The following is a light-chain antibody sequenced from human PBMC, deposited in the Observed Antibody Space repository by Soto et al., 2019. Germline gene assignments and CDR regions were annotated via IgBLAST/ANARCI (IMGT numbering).Light chain of an antibody. CDR3: QQYGGSPPT. CDR2: GTS. CDR1: QSVSSNS. Sequence: EIVLTQSPGTLSLSPGESATLSCRASQSVSSNSLAWYRRNPGQPPSLLIYGTSTRATDIPRRFSGSGSGTDFTLTITRLEPEDFAVYFCQQYGGSPPTFGQGAKVEV. V-gene: IGKV3-20*01. J-gene: IGKJ1*01.